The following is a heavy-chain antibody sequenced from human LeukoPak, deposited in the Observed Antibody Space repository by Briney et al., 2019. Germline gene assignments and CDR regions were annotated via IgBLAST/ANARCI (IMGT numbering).Heavy chain of an antibody. CDR1: GFTFSSYA. Sequence: GGSLRLSCAASGFTFSSYAMHWVRQAPGKGLEYVSAISSNGGSTYYANSVKGRFTISRDNSKNTLYLQMNSLRAEDTAVYYCARGYSGTYRVDYWGQGTLVTVSS. CDR2: ISSNGGST. CDR3: ARGYSGTYRVDY. J-gene: IGHJ4*02. D-gene: IGHD1-26*01. V-gene: IGHV3-64*01.